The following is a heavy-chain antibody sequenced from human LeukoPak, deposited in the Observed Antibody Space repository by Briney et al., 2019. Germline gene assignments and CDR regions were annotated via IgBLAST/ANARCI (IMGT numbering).Heavy chain of an antibody. CDR2: IRYDGSSQ. CDR3: AKYGAGSLRDY. Sequence: GGSLRLSCATSGFTFSRYGMNWVRQAPGKGLGWVACIRYDGSSQYYLDAVKGRFTISRDNSKNTLYLQMNSLRVEDTAGYYCAKYGAGSLRDYWGQGTLVTVSS. V-gene: IGHV3-30*02. D-gene: IGHD3-10*01. CDR1: GFTFSRYG. J-gene: IGHJ4*02.